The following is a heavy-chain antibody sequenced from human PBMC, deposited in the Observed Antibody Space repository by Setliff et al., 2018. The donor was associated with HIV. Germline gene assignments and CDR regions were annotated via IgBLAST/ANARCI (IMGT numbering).Heavy chain of an antibody. Sequence: GGSLGLSFEDSGFTFSRYAMNWVRQAPGKGLEWISYISSASSATDYADSVKGRFTVSRDNARNSLFLEMNSLRADDTAVYYCASGYHYDTSGNFDLPFGYWGQGTLVTVSS. V-gene: IGHV3-48*04. D-gene: IGHD3-22*01. CDR2: ISSASSAT. J-gene: IGHJ4*02. CDR1: GFTFSRYA. CDR3: ASGYHYDTSGNFDLPFGY.